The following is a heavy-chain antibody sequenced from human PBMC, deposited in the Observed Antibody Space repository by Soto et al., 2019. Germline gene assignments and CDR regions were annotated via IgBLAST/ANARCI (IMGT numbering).Heavy chain of an antibody. D-gene: IGHD1-1*01. CDR3: ARVTPGNNLYYFSGLDV. J-gene: IGHJ6*02. Sequence: LRLSCVASGFNFGTYAIHWVRQAPGKGLQWVALIAYDGINTYYADSVKGRFTISRDNSKNTLHLQMNSLRPEDTGVYFCARVTPGNNLYYFSGLDVWGQGTSVTVS. CDR2: IAYDGINT. V-gene: IGHV3-30-3*01. CDR1: GFNFGTYA.